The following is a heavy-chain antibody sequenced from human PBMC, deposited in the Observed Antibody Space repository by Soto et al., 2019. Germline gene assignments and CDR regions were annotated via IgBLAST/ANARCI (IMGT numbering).Heavy chain of an antibody. CDR1: GFAVSSNY. J-gene: IGHJ6*02. V-gene: IGHV3-66*01. Sequence: EVQLVESGGDLVQPGGSLRLSCAASGFAVSSNYMTWVRQAPGKGLEWVSVIHIGGDTHYADSVRGRFTISRDNSKNTLYLQMNSLRAEDTAVYYCARSRTGTTYGGMDVWGQGTTVTVSS. CDR2: IHIGGDT. CDR3: ARSRTGTTYGGMDV. D-gene: IGHD1-7*01.